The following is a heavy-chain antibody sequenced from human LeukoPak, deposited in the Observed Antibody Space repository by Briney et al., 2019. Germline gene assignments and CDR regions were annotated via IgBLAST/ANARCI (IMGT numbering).Heavy chain of an antibody. V-gene: IGHV3-21*01. Sequence: GGSLRLSCAASGFTFSSYSMNWVRQAPGKGMEWVSSISSSSSYIYYADSVKGRFTISRDNANNSLYLQMNSLRAEDTAVYYCARGTPYNFYYYMDVWGKGTTVTVSS. CDR1: GFTFSSYS. J-gene: IGHJ6*03. CDR3: ARGTPYNFYYYMDV. CDR2: ISSSSSYI. D-gene: IGHD5-24*01.